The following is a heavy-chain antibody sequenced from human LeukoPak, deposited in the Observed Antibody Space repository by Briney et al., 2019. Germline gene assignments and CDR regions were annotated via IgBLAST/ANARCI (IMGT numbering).Heavy chain of an antibody. CDR2: IYSSVT. J-gene: IGHJ4*02. D-gene: IGHD4/OR15-4a*01. V-gene: IGHV3-53*01. CDR1: GFTVSSNS. Sequence: PGGSLRLSCTVSGFTVSSNSMSWVRQAPGKGLEWVSFIYSSVTHYSDSVKGRFTISRDNSRNTLFLQMNSLRAEDTAVYYCARRAGAYSHPYDYWGQGTLVTVS. CDR3: ARRAGAYSHPYDY.